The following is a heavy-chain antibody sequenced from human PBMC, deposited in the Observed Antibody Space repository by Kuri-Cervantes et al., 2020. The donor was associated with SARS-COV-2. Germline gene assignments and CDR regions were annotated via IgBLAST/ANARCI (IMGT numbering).Heavy chain of an antibody. J-gene: IGHJ6*01. CDR2: IKQDGSEK. Sequence: GGSLRLSCAASGFTFSSYWISWVRQAPGKGLEWVANIKQDGSEKYYVDSVKGRFTISRDNAKNSLYLQMNSLRAEDTAVYYCARDSKNYSGSRARRNGMDVWGQGTTVTVSS. V-gene: IGHV3-7*05. CDR1: GFTFSSYW. CDR3: ARDSKNYSGSRARRNGMDV. D-gene: IGHD1-26*01.